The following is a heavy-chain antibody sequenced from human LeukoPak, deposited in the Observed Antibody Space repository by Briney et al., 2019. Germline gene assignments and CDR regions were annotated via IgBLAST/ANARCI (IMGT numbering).Heavy chain of an antibody. V-gene: IGHV1-18*01. CDR1: GYTFTSYG. CDR2: ISAYNGNT. J-gene: IGHJ4*02. D-gene: IGHD3-22*01. CDR3: ARDNNYYDSSGYYYCFDY. Sequence: GASVKVSCKASGYTFTSYGISWVRQAPGQGLEWMGWISAYNGNTNYAQKLQGRVTMTTDTSTSTAYMELRSLRSDDTAVYYCARDNNYYDSSGYYYCFDYWGQGTLVTVSS.